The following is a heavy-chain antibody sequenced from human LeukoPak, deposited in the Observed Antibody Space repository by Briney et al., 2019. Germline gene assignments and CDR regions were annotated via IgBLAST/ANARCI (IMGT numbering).Heavy chain of an antibody. V-gene: IGHV4-59*01. J-gene: IGHJ6*03. CDR1: GGSISSYY. Sequence: PSETLSLTCTVSGGSISSYYWSWIRQPPGKGLEWIGYIYYSGSTSYNPSLKSRVTISVDTSKNQFSLKLTSVTAADTAVYYCARGTGERHYYYYMDVWGKGTTVTVSS. CDR3: ARGTGERHYYYYMDV. D-gene: IGHD7-27*01. CDR2: IYYSGST.